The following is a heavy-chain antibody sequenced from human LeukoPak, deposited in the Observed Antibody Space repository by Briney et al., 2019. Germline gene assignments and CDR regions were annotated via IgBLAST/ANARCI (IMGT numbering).Heavy chain of an antibody. Sequence: SETLSLTCTVSGGSISSSSYYWGWIRQPPGKGLEWIGSIYYSGSTYYNPSLKSRVTISVDTSKNQFSLKLSSVTAADTAVYYCSTSYYYGSGLERYYYYMDVWGKGTTVTISS. V-gene: IGHV4-39*07. J-gene: IGHJ6*03. CDR1: GGSISSSSYY. D-gene: IGHD3-10*01. CDR3: STSYYYGSGLERYYYYMDV. CDR2: IYYSGST.